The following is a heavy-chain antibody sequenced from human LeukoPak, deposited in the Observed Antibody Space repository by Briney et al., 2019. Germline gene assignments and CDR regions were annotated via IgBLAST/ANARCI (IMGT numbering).Heavy chain of an antibody. CDR1: GGPFSGYY. V-gene: IGHV4-34*01. Sequence: SETLSLTCAVYGGPFSGYYWSWIRQPPGKGLEWIGEINHSGSTNYNPSLKSRVTISVDTSKNQFSLKLSSVTAADTAVYYCARGRYSSSWYSRGLGYWGQGTLVTVSS. CDR3: ARGRYSSSWYSRGLGY. D-gene: IGHD6-13*01. CDR2: INHSGST. J-gene: IGHJ4*02.